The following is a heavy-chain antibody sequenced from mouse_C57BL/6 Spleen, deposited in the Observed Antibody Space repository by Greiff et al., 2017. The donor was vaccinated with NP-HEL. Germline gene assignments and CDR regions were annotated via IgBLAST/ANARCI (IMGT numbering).Heavy chain of an antibody. D-gene: IGHD1-2*01. CDR3: ERGILRPH. J-gene: IGHJ2*01. Sequence: QVQLQQPGAELVRPGSSVKLSCKASGYTFTSYWMDWVKQRPGQGLEWIGNIYPSDSETHYNQKFKDKATLTVDKSSSTAYMQLSSLTSEDSAVYYCERGILRPHWGQGTTLTVSS. V-gene: IGHV1-61*01. CDR1: GYTFTSYW. CDR2: IYPSDSET.